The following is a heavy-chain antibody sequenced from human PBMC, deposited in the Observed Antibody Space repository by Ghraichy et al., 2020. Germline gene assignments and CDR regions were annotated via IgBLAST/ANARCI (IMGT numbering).Heavy chain of an antibody. CDR1: GSSISSTYY. V-gene: IGHV4-38-2*02. D-gene: IGHD5-24*01. J-gene: IGHJ4*02. CDR3: ATNGLRWLQSPYFDY. CDR2: IHHSGTT. Sequence: SQTLSLTCTVSGSSISSTYYWSWIRQPPGTGLEWIGSIHHSGTTYYNPSLKSRVTMSVDTSKNQFSLNLSSVTAADTAVYYCATNGLRWLQSPYFDYWGQGTLVTVSS.